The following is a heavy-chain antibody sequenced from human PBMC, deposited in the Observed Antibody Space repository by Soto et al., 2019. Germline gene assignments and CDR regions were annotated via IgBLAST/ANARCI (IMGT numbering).Heavy chain of an antibody. CDR3: ARGRVVVPTAVMFNVLAP. V-gene: IGHV4-30-2*01. CDR1: GAPVTCGDYS. Sequence: TLALTFAISGAPVTCGDYSGNCIRQPPGKGLEWIGYIFHGGSTYYNPSLRSRVTISVDRSRTQFSLKMSSVTAADTAVYYCARGRVVVPTAVMFNVLAPWGQGALVTV. CDR2: IFHGGST. J-gene: IGHJ5*02. D-gene: IGHD2-21*02.